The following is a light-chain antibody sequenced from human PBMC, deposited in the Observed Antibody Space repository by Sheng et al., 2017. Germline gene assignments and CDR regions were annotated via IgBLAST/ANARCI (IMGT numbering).Light chain of an antibody. CDR2: DAS. Sequence: EIVLTHSPATLPLSPGERATLSCRASQSVSKYLAWFQQKPGQAPRLLIYDASKRATGIPARFSGSESGTDFTLTISSLEPEDFAVYYCHQRNNWPYTFGPGTRLEIK. CDR3: HQRNNWPYT. CDR1: QSVSKY. V-gene: IGKV3-11*01. J-gene: IGKJ2*01.